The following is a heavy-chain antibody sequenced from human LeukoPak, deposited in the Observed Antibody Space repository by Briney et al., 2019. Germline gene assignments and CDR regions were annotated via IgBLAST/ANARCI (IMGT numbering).Heavy chain of an antibody. Sequence: PGGSLRLSCAASGFTFSSYGMHWVRQAPGKGLEWVSTISGGGGGTYYADSVKGRFTISRDNSKNTLSLQMNSLRVEDTAVYYCAKDVIVGVTFYWALDIWGQGTMVTVSS. V-gene: IGHV3-23*01. J-gene: IGHJ3*02. CDR1: GFTFSSYG. D-gene: IGHD1-26*01. CDR3: AKDVIVGVTFYWALDI. CDR2: ISGGGGGT.